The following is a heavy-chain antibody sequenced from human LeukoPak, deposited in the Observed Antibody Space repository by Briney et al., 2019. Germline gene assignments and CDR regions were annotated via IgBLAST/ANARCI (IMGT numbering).Heavy chain of an antibody. J-gene: IGHJ6*02. CDR3: AKGSYDFYYYGMDV. V-gene: IGHV3-9*01. D-gene: IGHD3-3*01. Sequence: GGSLRLSCAASGFTFDDYAMHWVRQAPGKGLEWVSGISWNSGSIGYADSVKGRFTISRDNAKYSLYLQMNSLRAEDTALYYCAKGSYDFYYYGMDVWGQGTTVTVSS. CDR2: ISWNSGSI. CDR1: GFTFDDYA.